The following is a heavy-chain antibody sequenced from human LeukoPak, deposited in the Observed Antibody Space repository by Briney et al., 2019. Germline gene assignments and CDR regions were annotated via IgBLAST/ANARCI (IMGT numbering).Heavy chain of an antibody. CDR3: ARFVPGGWYGNY. CDR1: GVSFSGYY. D-gene: IGHD6-19*01. CDR2: INHSGST. Sequence: SETLSLTCAVYGVSFSGYYWSWIRQPPGKGLEWIGEINHSGSTNYNPSLKSRVTISVDTSKNQFSLKLSSVTAADTAVYYCARFVPGGWYGNYWGQGTLVTVSS. J-gene: IGHJ4*02. V-gene: IGHV4-34*01.